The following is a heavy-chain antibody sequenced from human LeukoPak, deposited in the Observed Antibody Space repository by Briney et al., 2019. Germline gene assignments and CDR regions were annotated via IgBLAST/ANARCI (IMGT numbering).Heavy chain of an antibody. D-gene: IGHD6-13*01. CDR3: ARDQQSPIAAAGREYYGMDV. J-gene: IGHJ6*02. V-gene: IGHV1-2*02. CDR2: INPNSGGT. Sequence: ASVKVSCKASGYTFTGYYMHWVRQAPGQGLEWMGWINPNSGGTNYAQKFQGRVTMTRDTSISTACMELSRLRSDDTAVYYCARDQQSPIAAAGREYYGMDVWGQGTTVTVSS. CDR1: GYTFTGYY.